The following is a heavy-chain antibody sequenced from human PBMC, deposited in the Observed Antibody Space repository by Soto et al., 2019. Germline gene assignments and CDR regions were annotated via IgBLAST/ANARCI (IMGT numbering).Heavy chain of an antibody. D-gene: IGHD5-18*01. J-gene: IGHJ6*02. CDR1: GFTFSGSA. V-gene: IGHV3-73*01. CDR2: IRSKANSYAT. CDR3: TRLRGYGYLGGYYYYGMDV. Sequence: PGGSLRLSCAASGFTFSGSAMHWVRQASGKGLEWVGRIRSKANSYATAYAASVKGRFTISRDDSKNTAYLQMNSLKTEDTAVYYCTRLRGYGYLGGYYYYGMDVWGHGTTVTVSS.